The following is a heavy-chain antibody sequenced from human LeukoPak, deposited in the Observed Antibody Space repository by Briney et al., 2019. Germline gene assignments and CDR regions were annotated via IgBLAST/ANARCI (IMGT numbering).Heavy chain of an antibody. D-gene: IGHD5-24*01. CDR2: ISGGGTPT. J-gene: IGHJ1*01. V-gene: IGHV3-23*01. CDR1: GFTFSDYA. CDR3: ARDLDDYNDFPPIFQY. Sequence: GGSLRLSCVVSGFTFSDYAMSWVRQAPGKGLEWVSTISGGGTPTFYADSVKGRFITSRDNSKNTLYLQMNSLRVEDTAVYYCARDLDDYNDFPPIFQYWGQGTQVIVSS.